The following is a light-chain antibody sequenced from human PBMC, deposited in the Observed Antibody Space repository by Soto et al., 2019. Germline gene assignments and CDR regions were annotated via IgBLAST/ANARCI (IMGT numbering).Light chain of an antibody. CDR3: QQYDTSPWT. CDR1: QSVGNSR. V-gene: IGKV3-20*01. CDR2: AAS. Sequence: DIVLTQSPGTVALSPGERATLSCRASQSVGNSRLAWYQQKPGQAPRLLIYAASSRATGTPDRVSGSGSGTNFTLTVSRLEPEDFALYYCQQYDTSPWTFGQGTKVEIK. J-gene: IGKJ1*01.